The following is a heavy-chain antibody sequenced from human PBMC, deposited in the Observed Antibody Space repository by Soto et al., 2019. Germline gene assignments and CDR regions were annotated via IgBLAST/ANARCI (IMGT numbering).Heavy chain of an antibody. CDR1: GFSLTTSGVG. J-gene: IGHJ4*02. Sequence: QITLNESGPTQVNPRQTLTLTCTFSGFSLTTSGVGVGWIRQSPGKAPEWLALIYWDDDKRYSPSLKSRLPITEDTSKNQVVLTMADLDPADTATYYCAHRVLRTVFGLVTTTAIYFDFWGQGTPVAVSS. V-gene: IGHV2-5*02. D-gene: IGHD3-3*01. CDR2: IYWDDDK. CDR3: AHRVLRTVFGLVTTTAIYFDF.